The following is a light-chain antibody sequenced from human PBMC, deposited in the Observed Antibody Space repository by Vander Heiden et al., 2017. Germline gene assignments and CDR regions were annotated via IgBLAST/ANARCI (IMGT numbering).Light chain of an antibody. CDR2: QDS. J-gene: IGLJ2*01. Sequence: SYELTQPPSVSVSPGQTASITCSGDKLGDKYACWYQQKPGQSPVLVIYQDSERPSGIPERFSGSNSGNTATLTISGTQAMDEADYYCQAWHSSTVVFGGGTQLTVL. CDR1: KLGDKY. CDR3: QAWHSSTVV. V-gene: IGLV3-1*01.